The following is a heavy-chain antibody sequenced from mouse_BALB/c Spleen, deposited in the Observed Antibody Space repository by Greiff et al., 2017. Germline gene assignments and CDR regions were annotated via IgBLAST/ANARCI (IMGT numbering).Heavy chain of an antibody. J-gene: IGHJ4*01. CDR1: GYTFTSYW. Sequence: VQLQQSGTVLARPGASVKMSCKASGYTFTSYWMHWVKQRPGQGLEWIGAIYPGNSDTSYNQKFKGKAKLTAVTSTSTAYMELSSLTNEDSAVYYCTSYYRYDVGDAMDYWGQGTSVTVSS. CDR2: IYPGNSDT. CDR3: TSYYRYDVGDAMDY. V-gene: IGHV1-5*01. D-gene: IGHD2-14*01.